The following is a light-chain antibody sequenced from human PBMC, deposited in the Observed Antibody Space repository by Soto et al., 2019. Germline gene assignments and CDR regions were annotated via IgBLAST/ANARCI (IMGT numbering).Light chain of an antibody. CDR1: QTISTD. V-gene: IGKV3-15*01. CDR2: GAS. Sequence: EVVMTQSPATVSVFPGEGVTLSCRASQTISTDLARYQQKPGQAPRLLIYGASTRATGVPDRFSGGGSGTEFTLTISSLQSEDFAFYYCQQNNKWPPVTFGGGTKVDIK. J-gene: IGKJ4*01. CDR3: QQNNKWPPVT.